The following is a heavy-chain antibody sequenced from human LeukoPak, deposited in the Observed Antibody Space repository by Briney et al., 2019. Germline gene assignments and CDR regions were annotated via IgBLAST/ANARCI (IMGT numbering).Heavy chain of an antibody. Sequence: GGSLRLSCAASGFTFSSYWMSWVRQAPGKGLEWVANIKEDGSEEYYVDSVKGRLTISRDNAKKSLNLQMNSLRAEDTAVYYCARDNGDCSGGSCYSDSFDYWGQGTLVTVSS. CDR3: ARDNGDCSGGSCYSDSFDY. CDR2: IKEDGSEE. CDR1: GFTFSSYW. D-gene: IGHD2-15*01. J-gene: IGHJ4*02. V-gene: IGHV3-7*04.